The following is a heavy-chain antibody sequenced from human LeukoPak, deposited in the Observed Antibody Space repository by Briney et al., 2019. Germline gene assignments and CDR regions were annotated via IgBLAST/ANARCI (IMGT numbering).Heavy chain of an antibody. Sequence: GGSLRLSCAASGFTFSSYSLNWVRQAPGKGLEWVAVISYDGSNKFYADSVRGRFTISRDNSKNTLFLQMNSLRPEDTAVYYCARGPDYDILADYFDYWGQGTLVTVSS. D-gene: IGHD3-9*01. J-gene: IGHJ4*02. CDR1: GFTFSSYS. CDR2: ISYDGSNK. CDR3: ARGPDYDILADYFDY. V-gene: IGHV3-30*03.